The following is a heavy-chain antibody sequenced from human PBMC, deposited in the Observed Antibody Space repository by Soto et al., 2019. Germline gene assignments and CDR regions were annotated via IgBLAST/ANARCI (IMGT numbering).Heavy chain of an antibody. V-gene: IGHV3-30-3*01. CDR3: AKDLFVYSSYGMDV. J-gene: IGHJ6*02. CDR2: ISYDGSNK. Sequence: PGGSLRLSCAASGFTFSIYAMHWVRQAPGKGLVWVAGISYDGSNKYYADSVKGRFTISRDNSKNTLYLQMNSLRAEDTAVYYCAKDLFVYSSYGMDVWGQGTTVTVSS. CDR1: GFTFSIYA.